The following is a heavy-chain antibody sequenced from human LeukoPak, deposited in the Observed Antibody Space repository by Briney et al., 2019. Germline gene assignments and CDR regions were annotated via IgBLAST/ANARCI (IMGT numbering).Heavy chain of an antibody. CDR3: ARARSRGGRISLFDP. V-gene: IGHV1-8*01. J-gene: IGHJ5*02. CDR1: GYTFTSYD. CDR2: MNPNSGNT. Sequence: ASVKVSCKASGYTFTSYDINWVRQATGQGLEWMGWMNPNSGNTGYAQKFQGRVTMTRDTSISTAYMELSRLRSDDTAVYYCARARSRGGRISLFDPWGQGTLVTVSS. D-gene: IGHD3-16*01.